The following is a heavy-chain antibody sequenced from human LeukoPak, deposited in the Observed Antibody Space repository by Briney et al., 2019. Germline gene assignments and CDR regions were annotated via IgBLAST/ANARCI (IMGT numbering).Heavy chain of an antibody. D-gene: IGHD3-22*01. Sequence: SETLSLTCTVSGGSISSSSYYWGWIRQPPGKGLEWFGSIYYSGSTYYNPSLKSRVTISVDTSKNQFSLMLSSVTAADTAVYYCARHAGDSSGYYNWFDPWGQGTLVTVSS. CDR1: GGSISSSSYY. V-gene: IGHV4-39*01. CDR2: IYYSGST. CDR3: ARHAGDSSGYYNWFDP. J-gene: IGHJ5*02.